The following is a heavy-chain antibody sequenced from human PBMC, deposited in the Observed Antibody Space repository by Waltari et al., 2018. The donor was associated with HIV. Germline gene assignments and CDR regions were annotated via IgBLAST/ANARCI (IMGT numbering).Heavy chain of an antibody. V-gene: IGHV3-21*01. J-gene: IGHJ6*02. D-gene: IGHD3-16*01. CDR2: MISISSYI. Sequence: EVQLVESGGGLVKPGGSLRLSCAASGFTFSSYSMNWVRQAPGKGMEWSSSMISISSYIYYADSVKGRFTISRDNAKNSLYLQMNSLRAEDTAVYYCARDFWGGYYYGMDVWGQGTTVTVSS. CDR3: ARDFWGGYYYGMDV. CDR1: GFTFSSYS.